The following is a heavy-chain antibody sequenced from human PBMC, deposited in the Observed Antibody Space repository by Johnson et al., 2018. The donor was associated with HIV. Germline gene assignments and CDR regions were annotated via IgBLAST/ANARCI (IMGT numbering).Heavy chain of an antibody. V-gene: IGHV3-30*02. CDR2: IRSDGVNK. CDR3: TVWRWGWSGQEPFDV. Sequence: QMQLVESGGGVVQPGGSLRLSCAASGFTFSSYAMHWVRQAPGKGLEWLAYIRSDGVNKQYTDSVKGRFTISRDNSKNTVYLQMNSLRDEDTSVYYCTVWRWGWSGQEPFDVWGPGTMVTVSS. CDR1: GFTFSSYA. J-gene: IGHJ3*01. D-gene: IGHD3-3*01.